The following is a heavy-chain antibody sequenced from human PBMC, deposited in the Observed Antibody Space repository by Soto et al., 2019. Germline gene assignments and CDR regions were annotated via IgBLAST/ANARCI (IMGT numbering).Heavy chain of an antibody. CDR2: TIPVFNTA. V-gene: IGHV1-69*06. D-gene: IGHD3-10*01. J-gene: IGHJ3*02. Sequence: QVQLEQSGAEVKKPGSSVKVSCKASGGTLIDHGVGWLRQAPGQGLEWMGGTIPVFNTAKYAQKFPGRVTVAADKFPNIAYMERSSLRSADTAFYFCARGVYGSGNYYTGPSAFDIWGQGTMVIVSS. CDR3: ARGVYGSGNYYTGPSAFDI. CDR1: GGTLIDHG.